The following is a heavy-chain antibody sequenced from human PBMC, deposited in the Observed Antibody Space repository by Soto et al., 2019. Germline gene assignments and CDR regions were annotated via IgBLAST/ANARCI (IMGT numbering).Heavy chain of an antibody. J-gene: IGHJ4*02. CDR1: GGSISSYY. D-gene: IGHD5-12*01. CDR3: ARGRDGYKFDS. CDR2: IYYSGST. V-gene: IGHV4-59*01. Sequence: SETLSLTCTVSGGSISSYYWSWIRQPPGKGLEWIGYIYYSGSTNYNPSLKSRVTISVDTSKNQFSLKLSSVTAADTAVYYCARGRDGYKFDSWGQGTLVTVSS.